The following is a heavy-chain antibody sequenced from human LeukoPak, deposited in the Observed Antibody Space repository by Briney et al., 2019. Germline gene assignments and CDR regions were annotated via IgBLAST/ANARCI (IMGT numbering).Heavy chain of an antibody. V-gene: IGHV4-39*01. J-gene: IGHJ1*01. CDR3: ARRRYYDGSGLE. Sequence: SETLSLTXSVSGDSVSRSDSYWDWIRQPPGKGLEWIGTIYYSGRTYYSPSLKSRVTMSVDPSNNQFSLNLRSVTAADTAVYYCARRRYYDGSGLEWGQGTLLSVSS. CDR1: GDSVSRSDSY. D-gene: IGHD3-22*01. CDR2: IYYSGRT.